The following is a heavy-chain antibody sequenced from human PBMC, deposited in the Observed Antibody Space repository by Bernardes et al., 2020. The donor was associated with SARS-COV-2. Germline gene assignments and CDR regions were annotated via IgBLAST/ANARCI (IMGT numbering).Heavy chain of an antibody. Sequence: GGSLRLSCAASGFIFNTYTMNWVRQAPGKGLEWVSSISGSGNFIYYADSMKGRFTISRDNAKSSLYLQMNSLRAEDTAVYYCARENGDYMYFDSWGQGTLVTVSS. D-gene: IGHD4-17*01. CDR3: ARENGDYMYFDS. CDR1: GFIFNTYT. V-gene: IGHV3-21*01. J-gene: IGHJ4*02. CDR2: ISGSGNFI.